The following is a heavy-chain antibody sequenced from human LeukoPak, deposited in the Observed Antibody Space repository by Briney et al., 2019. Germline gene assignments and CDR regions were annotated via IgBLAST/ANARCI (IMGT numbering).Heavy chain of an antibody. J-gene: IGHJ4*02. D-gene: IGHD6-19*01. Sequence: GGSLRLSCAASGFTFSSHDMHWVRQPTGKGLEWVSVIGTAGNTYYADSVKGRFTISRENAKNSLYLQMGNLRAGDTAVYYCARSKSYSSGWTDFDYWGQGTLVAVSS. V-gene: IGHV3-13*01. CDR2: IGTAGNT. CDR1: GFTFSSHD. CDR3: ARSKSYSSGWTDFDY.